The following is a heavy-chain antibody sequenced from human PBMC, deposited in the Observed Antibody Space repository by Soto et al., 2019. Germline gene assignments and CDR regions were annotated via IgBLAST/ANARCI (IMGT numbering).Heavy chain of an antibody. CDR2: MYSTGST. Sequence: QVRLQESGPGLVKPSETLSLTCTVSGDSIGSVKYHWGWIRQSPGKVLEWMGSMYSTGSTQYNPSLNRRVTMSVDTYTNQCSLKLRSVTAAETAIYYCARRPVRGGNSGVGFDPWGQGTLVTVSS. J-gene: IGHJ5*02. CDR3: ARRPVRGGNSGVGFDP. V-gene: IGHV4-39*01. D-gene: IGHD2-15*01. CDR1: GDSIGSVKYH.